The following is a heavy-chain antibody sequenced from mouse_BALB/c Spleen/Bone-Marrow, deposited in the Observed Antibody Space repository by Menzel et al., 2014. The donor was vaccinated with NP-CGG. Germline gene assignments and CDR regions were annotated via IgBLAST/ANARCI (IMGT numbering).Heavy chain of an antibody. CDR3: ARDYDYDY. CDR1: GFTFSSYG. J-gene: IGHJ2*01. Sequence: EVHLVESGGGLVQPGGSLKLSCAASGFTFSSYGMSWVRQTPDRRLELVATINSNGGSTYYPDSVKDRFTISRDNAKNTLYLQMSSLKSEDTAMYYCARDYDYDYWGQGTTLTVSS. CDR2: INSNGGST. D-gene: IGHD2-4*01. V-gene: IGHV5-6-3*01.